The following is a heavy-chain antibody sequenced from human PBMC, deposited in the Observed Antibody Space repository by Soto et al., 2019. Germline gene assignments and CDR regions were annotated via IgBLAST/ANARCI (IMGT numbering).Heavy chain of an antibody. CDR1: GVTFKDYG. CDR2: ISYDGKQT. J-gene: IGHJ2*01. CDR3: ARDGWGSNWYFDL. Sequence: QAGGSLRLSCGAPGVTFKDYGMHRVRQAPGKGLEWVAVISYDGKQTYYADSVKGRFTISKDKSKRTLFLQMNSLRVDDTAVYYCARDGWGSNWYFDLWGRGTLVTVSS. V-gene: IGHV3-30*03. D-gene: IGHD3-16*01.